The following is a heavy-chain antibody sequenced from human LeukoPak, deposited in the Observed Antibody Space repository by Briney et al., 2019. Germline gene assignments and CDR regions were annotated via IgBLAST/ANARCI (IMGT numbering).Heavy chain of an antibody. V-gene: IGHV1-18*01. CDR1: GYTFTSYG. J-gene: IGHJ6*03. CDR3: ARDEGFLPPYYMDV. Sequence: ASVKVSCKASGYTFTSYGISWVRQAPGQGLEWMGWISAYNGNTNYAQKLQGRVTMTTDTSTSTAYMELRSLRSDDTAVYYCARDEGFLPPYYMDVWGKGTTVTVSS. D-gene: IGHD3-10*01. CDR2: ISAYNGNT.